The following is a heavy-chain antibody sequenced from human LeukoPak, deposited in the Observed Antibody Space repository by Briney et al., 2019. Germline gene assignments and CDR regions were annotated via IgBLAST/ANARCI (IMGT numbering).Heavy chain of an antibody. CDR3: ARDRPDIVVVPAASTFDY. CDR1: GFTFSSYG. V-gene: IGHV1-2*02. J-gene: IGHJ4*02. CDR2: ITPNSGGT. Sequence: SCAASGFTFSSYGMHWVRQAPGQGLEWMGWITPNSGGTNNAQKFQGRVTMTRDTSISTAYMELSRLRSDDTAVYYCARDRPDIVVVPAASTFDYWGQGTLVT. D-gene: IGHD2-2*01.